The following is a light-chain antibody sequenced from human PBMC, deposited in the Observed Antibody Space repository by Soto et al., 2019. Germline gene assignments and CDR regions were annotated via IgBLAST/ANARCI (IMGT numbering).Light chain of an antibody. Sequence: EIVLTQSPGTLSLSPGERATLSCSASQSVSSSYLAWYQQKPGQAPRLLIYGASSRATGIPDRFSGSGSGTDFTLTISRLEPEDIAVYYCQQYGSSLFGQGTRLEIK. CDR3: QQYGSSL. CDR2: GAS. J-gene: IGKJ5*01. V-gene: IGKV3-20*01. CDR1: QSVSSSY.